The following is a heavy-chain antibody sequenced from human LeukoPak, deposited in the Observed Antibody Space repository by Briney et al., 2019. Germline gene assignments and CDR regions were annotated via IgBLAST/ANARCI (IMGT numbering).Heavy chain of an antibody. CDR2: IYTSGST. D-gene: IGHD3-10*01. CDR1: GGSIGSGSYY. V-gene: IGHV4-61*02. CDR3: AREGDRYNWFDP. J-gene: IGHJ5*02. Sequence: SQTLSLTCTVSGGSIGSGSYYWSWIRQPAGKGLEWIGRIYTSGSTNYNPSLKSRVTISVDTSKNQFSLKLSSVTAADTAVYYCAREGDRYNWFDPWGQGTLVTVSS.